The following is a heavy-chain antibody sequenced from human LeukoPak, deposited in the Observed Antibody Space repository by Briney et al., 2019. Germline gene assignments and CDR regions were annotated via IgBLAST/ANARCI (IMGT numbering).Heavy chain of an antibody. V-gene: IGHV1-2*06. J-gene: IGHJ4*02. D-gene: IGHD6-19*01. CDR1: GYTFTGYY. CDR3: ARAYSSGSHDY. Sequence: ASVKVSCKASGYTFTGYYMHWVRQAPGQVLEWMGRINPNSGGTNYAQKFQGRVTLTRDTSFSTAYMELSRLRSDDTAVYYCARAYSSGSHDYWGQGTLVTVSS. CDR2: INPNSGGT.